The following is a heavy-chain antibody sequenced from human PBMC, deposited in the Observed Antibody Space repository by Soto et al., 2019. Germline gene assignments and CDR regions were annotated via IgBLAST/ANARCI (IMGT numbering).Heavy chain of an antibody. J-gene: IGHJ6*02. Sequence: QVQLVQSGAEVKKPGASVKVSCKASGYTFTGYYMHWVRQAPGQGLEWMGWINPNSGDTNYAQKFQGWVTMTRDTSISTAYMELSRLRSDDTAVYYCASCSGGSCEGMDVWGQGPTVTVSS. D-gene: IGHD2-15*01. CDR3: ASCSGGSCEGMDV. CDR1: GYTFTGYY. V-gene: IGHV1-2*04. CDR2: INPNSGDT.